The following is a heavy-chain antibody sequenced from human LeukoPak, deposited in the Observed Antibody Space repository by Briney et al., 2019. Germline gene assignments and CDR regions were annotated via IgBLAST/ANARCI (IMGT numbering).Heavy chain of an antibody. CDR1: GGSFSGYY. Sequence: SETLSLTCAVYGGSFSGYYWSWIRQPPGKGLEWIGEINHSGSTNYNPSLTSRVTISVDTSKNQFSLKLSSVTAADTAVYYCARGVAYYYGSGYYYYYYGMDVWGQGTTVTVSS. CDR2: INHSGST. D-gene: IGHD3-10*01. J-gene: IGHJ6*02. V-gene: IGHV4-34*01. CDR3: ARGVAYYYGSGYYYYYYGMDV.